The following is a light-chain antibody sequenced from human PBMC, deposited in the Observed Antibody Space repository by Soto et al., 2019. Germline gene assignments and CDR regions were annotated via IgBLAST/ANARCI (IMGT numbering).Light chain of an antibody. J-gene: IGLJ1*01. V-gene: IGLV2-14*01. CDR1: SSDVGGSNY. CDR3: SSYTSSSIYV. CDR2: DVS. Sequence: QSALTQPASVSGSPGQSITISCTGTSSDVGGSNYVSWYQRLPGKAPKLMIYDVSDRPSGVSNRFSGSKSGNTASLTISGLQAEDEADYYCSSYTSSSIYVFGTGTKVTVL.